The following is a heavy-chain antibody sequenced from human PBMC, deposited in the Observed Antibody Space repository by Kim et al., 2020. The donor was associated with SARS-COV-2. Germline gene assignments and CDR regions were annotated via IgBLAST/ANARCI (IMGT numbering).Heavy chain of an antibody. D-gene: IGHD3-10*01. CDR2: ISSSGNFT. CDR1: GFTFISYD. V-gene: IGHV3-21*01. Sequence: GGSLRLSCVESGFTFISYDMNWVRQAPGKGLEWVAFISSSGNFTYYADSMKGRFTISRGNAKNSVYLQMNSLTAEDTAFYYCSRGTTLRGVMGYYG. J-gene: IGHJ6*01. CDR3: SRGTTLRGVMGYYG.